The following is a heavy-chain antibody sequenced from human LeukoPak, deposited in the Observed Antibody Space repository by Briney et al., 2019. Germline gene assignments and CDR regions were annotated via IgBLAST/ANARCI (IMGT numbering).Heavy chain of an antibody. CDR1: GGSVSRDSYY. CDR2: IYYTGTT. CDR3: ARQAGYSSGWYYFDY. J-gene: IGHJ4*02. Sequence: SETLSLTCTVSGGSVSRDSYYWSWIRQPPGKGLEWIGYIYYTGTTNYNPSLNSRVTMSVDTAKNEFSLKLSSVTAADTAVYYCARQAGYSSGWYYFDYWGQGTLVTVSS. V-gene: IGHV4-61*01. D-gene: IGHD6-19*01.